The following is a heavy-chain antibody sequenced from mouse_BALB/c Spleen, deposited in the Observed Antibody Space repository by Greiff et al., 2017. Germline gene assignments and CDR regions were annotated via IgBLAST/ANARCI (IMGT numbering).Heavy chain of an antibody. V-gene: IGHV1-9*01. Sequence: QVQLKESGPELVKPGASVKISCKASGYTFTDYNMHWVKQRPGHGLEWIGEILPGSGSTNYNEKFKGKATFTADTSSNTAYMQLSSLTSEDSAVYYCARRGSSPWFAYWGQGTLVTVSA. D-gene: IGHD1-1*01. CDR1: GYTFTDYN. CDR3: ARRGSSPWFAY. CDR2: ILPGSGST. J-gene: IGHJ3*01.